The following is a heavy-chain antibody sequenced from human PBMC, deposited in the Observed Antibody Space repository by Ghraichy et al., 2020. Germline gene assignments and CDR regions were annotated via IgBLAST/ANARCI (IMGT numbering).Heavy chain of an antibody. D-gene: IGHD6-19*01. V-gene: IGHV3-21*01. CDR3: ARTSLAVYSSGWYNAFDI. CDR1: GFTFSSYT. CDR2: ISSSSSYI. J-gene: IGHJ3*02. Sequence: GGSLRLSCAASGFTFSSYTMNWVRQAPGKGLEWVSSISSSSSYIYYADSVKGRFTISRDNAKNSLYLQMNSLRAEDTAVYYCARTSLAVYSSGWYNAFDICGQGRTVTVSS.